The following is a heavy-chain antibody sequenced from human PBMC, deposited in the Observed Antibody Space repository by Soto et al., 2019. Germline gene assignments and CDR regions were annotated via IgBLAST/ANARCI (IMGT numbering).Heavy chain of an antibody. J-gene: IGHJ4*02. CDR3: ARWYSSGYYFDY. D-gene: IGHD3-22*01. CDR2: IDPSDSYT. V-gene: IGHV5-10-1*01. Sequence: PGESLKISCKGSGYSFTSYWISWVRQMPGKGLEWMGRIDPSDSYTNYSPSFQGHVTISADKSISTVYMELSSLRSEDTAVYYCARWYSSGYYFDYWGQGTLVTVSS. CDR1: GYSFTSYW.